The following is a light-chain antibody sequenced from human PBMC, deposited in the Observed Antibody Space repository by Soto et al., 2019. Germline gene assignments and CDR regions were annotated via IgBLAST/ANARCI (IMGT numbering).Light chain of an antibody. Sequence: DIQMTQSPSTLSASVGDSVTITCRASQSISNWLAWYQQKPGKAPKLLIYQASSLESGVPSRFSGNASGTEFTLTITSLQPDDFATYYCQQYGDYSPITFGQGTRLQIK. V-gene: IGKV1-5*03. CDR3: QQYGDYSPIT. J-gene: IGKJ5*01. CDR2: QAS. CDR1: QSISNW.